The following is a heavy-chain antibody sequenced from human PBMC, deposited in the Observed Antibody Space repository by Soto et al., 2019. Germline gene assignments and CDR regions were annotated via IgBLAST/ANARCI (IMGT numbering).Heavy chain of an antibody. D-gene: IGHD6-6*01. V-gene: IGHV1-69*01. CDR2: IIPIFGTA. J-gene: IGHJ4*02. Sequence: QVQLVQSGAEVKKPGSSVKVSCKASGGTFSSYDISWVRQAPGQGLEWMGGIIPIFGTANYAHKFKGRVTITADESTSTADMELSSLSSEDTAVYYCASSDQLGHGGGYWGQGTLVTVSS. CDR1: GGTFSSYD. CDR3: ASSDQLGHGGGY.